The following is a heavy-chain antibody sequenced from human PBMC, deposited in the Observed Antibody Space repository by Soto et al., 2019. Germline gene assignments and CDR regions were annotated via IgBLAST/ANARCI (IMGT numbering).Heavy chain of an antibody. V-gene: IGHV4-39*01. CDR2: IYYSGST. J-gene: IGHJ6*03. Sequence: QLQLQESGPGLVKPSETLSLTCTVSGGSISSSSYYWGWLRQPPGKGLEWIGSIYYSGSTYYNPSRKSRVTISVDTSKNQYSLKLSSVTAADTAVYYCARRVRTVTTYYYYYYYMDVWGKGTTVTVSS. D-gene: IGHD4-17*01. CDR3: ARRVRTVTTYYYYYYYMDV. CDR1: GGSISSSSYY.